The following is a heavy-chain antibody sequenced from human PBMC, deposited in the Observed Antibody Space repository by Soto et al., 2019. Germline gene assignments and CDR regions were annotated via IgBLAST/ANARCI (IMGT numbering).Heavy chain of an antibody. CDR2: ISAYNGNT. J-gene: IGHJ4*02. CDR3: ARDLAVGLVDY. Sequence: QVQLVQSGAEVKKPGASVKVSCKASGYTFTSYGISWVRQAPGQGLEWMGWISAYNGNTKYAQKLQGRVTMTTDTATTTAYMEVRSLGSDDTAVYYFARDLAVGLVDYWGQGTLVTVSS. CDR1: GYTFTSYG. D-gene: IGHD6-19*01. V-gene: IGHV1-18*01.